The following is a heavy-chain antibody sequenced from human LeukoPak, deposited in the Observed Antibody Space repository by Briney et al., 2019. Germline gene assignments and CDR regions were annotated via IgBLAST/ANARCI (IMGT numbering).Heavy chain of an antibody. CDR1: GYTLTELS. V-gene: IGHV1-69*06. Sequence: GASVKVSCKVSGYTLTELSMHWVRQAPGKGLEWMGGIIPIFGTANYAQKFQGRVTITADKSTSTAYMELSSLRSEDTAVYYCARVRRYFDWLPELYYYYYMDVWGKGTTVTVSS. CDR3: ARVRRYFDWLPELYYYYYMDV. D-gene: IGHD3-9*01. CDR2: IIPIFGTA. J-gene: IGHJ6*03.